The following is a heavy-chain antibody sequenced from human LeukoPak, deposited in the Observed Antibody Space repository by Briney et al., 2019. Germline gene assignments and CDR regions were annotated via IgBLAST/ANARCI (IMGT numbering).Heavy chain of an antibody. CDR1: GFTFSSYA. Sequence: GGSLRLSCAASGFTFSSYAMSWVRQAPGKGLAWVSAISGSGGSTYYADSVKGRFTISRDNSKNTLYLQMNSLRAEDTAVYYCAKDRDTMIWRAISAIDYWGQGTLVTVSS. CDR3: AKDRDTMIWRAISAIDY. J-gene: IGHJ4*02. V-gene: IGHV3-23*01. CDR2: ISGSGGST. D-gene: IGHD3-22*01.